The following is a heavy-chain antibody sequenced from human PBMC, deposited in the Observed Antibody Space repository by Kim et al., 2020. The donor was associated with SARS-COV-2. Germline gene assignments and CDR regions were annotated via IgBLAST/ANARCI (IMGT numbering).Heavy chain of an antibody. D-gene: IGHD2-2*01. CDR1: GYTFTSYG. CDR3: ARLQGYCSSTSCYPDY. V-gene: IGHV1-18*01. Sequence: ASVKVSCKASGYTFTSYGISWVRQAPGQGLEWMGWISAYNGNTNYAQKLQGRVTMTTDTSTSTAYMELRSLRSDDTAVYYCARLQGYCSSTSCYPDYWGQGTLVTVSS. J-gene: IGHJ4*02. CDR2: ISAYNGNT.